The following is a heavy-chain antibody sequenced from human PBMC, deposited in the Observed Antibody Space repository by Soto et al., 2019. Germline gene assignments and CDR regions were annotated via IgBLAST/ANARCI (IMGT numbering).Heavy chain of an antibody. J-gene: IGHJ4*02. V-gene: IGHV3-33*01. CDR2: IWYDGSNK. CDR3: ARESVAVAGTDFDY. D-gene: IGHD6-19*01. CDR1: GFSFSSYG. Sequence: GGSLRLSCAASGFSFSSYGMHWVRQAPGKGLEWVAVIWYDGSNKYYADSVKGRFTISRDNSMYTLYLQMNSLRAEDTAVYYCARESVAVAGTDFDYWGQGTLVTVSS.